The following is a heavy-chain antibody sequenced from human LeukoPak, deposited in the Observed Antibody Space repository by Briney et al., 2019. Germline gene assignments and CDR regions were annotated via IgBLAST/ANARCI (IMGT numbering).Heavy chain of an antibody. CDR1: GLTFSSYA. V-gene: IGHV3-23*01. Sequence: GGSLRLSCAGSGLTFSSYAMSWVRQAPGKGLEWVSAISGSGGSTYYADSVKGRFTISRDNSKNTLYLQMNSLRAEDTAVYYCAKKEQYYDFWSGYYYYFDYWGQGTLVTVSS. D-gene: IGHD3-3*01. J-gene: IGHJ4*02. CDR2: ISGSGGST. CDR3: AKKEQYYDFWSGYYYYFDY.